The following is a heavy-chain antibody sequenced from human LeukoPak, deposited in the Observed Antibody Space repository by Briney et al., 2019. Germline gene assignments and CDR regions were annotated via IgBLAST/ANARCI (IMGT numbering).Heavy chain of an antibody. CDR2: INHSGST. D-gene: IGHD2-2*01. J-gene: IGHJ3*02. Sequence: SETLSLTCAVYGGSFSGYYWSWIRQPPGKGLEWIGEINHSGSTNYNPSLKSRVTISVDTSKNQFSLKLSSVTAADTAVYYCARDRDIVVVPAFDIWGQGTMVTVSS. V-gene: IGHV4-34*01. CDR1: GGSFSGYY. CDR3: ARDRDIVVVPAFDI.